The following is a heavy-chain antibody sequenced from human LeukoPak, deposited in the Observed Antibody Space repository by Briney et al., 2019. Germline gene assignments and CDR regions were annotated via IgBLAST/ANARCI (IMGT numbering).Heavy chain of an antibody. J-gene: IGHJ4*02. CDR3: ARTYVEVAAPNY. CDR2: ISSSSSYI. CDR1: GFTFSSYS. D-gene: IGHD2-15*01. Sequence: GGSLRLSCAASGFTFSSYSMNWVRQAPGEGLEWVSSISSSSSYIYYADSVKGRFTISRDNAKNSLYLQMNSLRAEDTAVYYCARTYVEVAAPNYWGQGTLVTVSS. V-gene: IGHV3-21*01.